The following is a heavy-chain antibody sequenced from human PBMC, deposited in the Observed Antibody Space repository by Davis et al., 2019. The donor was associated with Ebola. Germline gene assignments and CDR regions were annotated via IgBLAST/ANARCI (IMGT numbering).Heavy chain of an antibody. J-gene: IGHJ6*01. CDR1: GFTFSSYG. V-gene: IGHV3-7*03. Sequence: GESLKISCAASGFTFSSYGMSWVRQAPGKGLEWVANIKQDGREKYYVDSVKGRFTISRDNAKHSLYLQMNSLRDEDTAVYYCARDPYYYDKLLGYYYYGMDVWGQGTTVTVSS. D-gene: IGHD3-22*01. CDR3: ARDPYYYDKLLGYYYYGMDV. CDR2: IKQDGREK.